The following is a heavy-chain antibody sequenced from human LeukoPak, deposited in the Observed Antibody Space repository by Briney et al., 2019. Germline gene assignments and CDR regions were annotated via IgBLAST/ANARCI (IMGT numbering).Heavy chain of an antibody. Sequence: KAGGSLRLSCAAPGFTFSNAWMSWVRQAPGKGLEWVGRIKSKTDGGTTDYAAPVKGRFTISRDDSKNTLYLQMNSLKTEDTAVYYCTTGFPWGGRRAYYYYYGMDVWGQGTTVTVSS. CDR1: GFTFSNAW. V-gene: IGHV3-15*01. CDR3: TTGFPWGGRRAYYYYYGMDV. J-gene: IGHJ6*02. CDR2: IKSKTDGGTT. D-gene: IGHD2-21*01.